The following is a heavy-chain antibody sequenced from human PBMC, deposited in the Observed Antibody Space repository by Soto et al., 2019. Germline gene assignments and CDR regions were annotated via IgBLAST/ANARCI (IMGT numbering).Heavy chain of an antibody. CDR1: GGTFSSYT. D-gene: IGHD3-10*01. V-gene: IGHV1-69*08. CDR3: AREVGWFRESQWFDP. Sequence: QVQLVQSGAEVKKPGASVKVSCKASGGTFSSYTISWVRQAPGQGLEWMGRIIPILGIANYAQKFQGRVTITADKSTSTAYMELSSLRSADTAVYYCAREVGWFRESQWFDPWGQGTLVTVSS. J-gene: IGHJ5*02. CDR2: IIPILGIA.